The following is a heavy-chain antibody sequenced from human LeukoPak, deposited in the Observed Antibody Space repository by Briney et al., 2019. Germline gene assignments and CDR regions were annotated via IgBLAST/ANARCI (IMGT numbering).Heavy chain of an antibody. Sequence: GGSLRLSCVASGFTFSNYAMSWIRQAPGKGLEWVSSISVGGTTTYYADSVKGRFSISRDNSENTLYLQMNGLRAEDTAVYYCAKAIYTTNWYYFDYWGQGTLVTASS. CDR1: GFTFSNYA. J-gene: IGHJ4*02. CDR2: ISVGGTTT. CDR3: AKAIYTTNWYYFDY. V-gene: IGHV3-23*01. D-gene: IGHD6-13*01.